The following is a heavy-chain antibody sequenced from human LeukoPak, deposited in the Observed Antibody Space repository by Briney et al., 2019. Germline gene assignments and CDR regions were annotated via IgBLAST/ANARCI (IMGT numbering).Heavy chain of an antibody. Sequence: SETLSLTCTVSGGSITYYYWSWIRQPPGKGLEWIGYISNRGNIDYNPSLKSRATISADTSKNHFSLTLKSVTATDTAVYYCGRDRALDYWGQGILVTVSS. CDR1: GGSITYYY. J-gene: IGHJ4*02. V-gene: IGHV4-4*08. D-gene: IGHD3-10*01. CDR3: GRDRALDY. CDR2: ISNRGNI.